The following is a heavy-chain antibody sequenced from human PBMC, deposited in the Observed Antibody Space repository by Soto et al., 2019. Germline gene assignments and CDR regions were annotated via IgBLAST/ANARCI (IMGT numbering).Heavy chain of an antibody. V-gene: IGHV3-30-3*01. CDR1: GFTFSSYT. D-gene: IGHD3-3*01. CDR3: ARDRNYDFWSGYRDYYYYGMDV. J-gene: IGHJ6*02. CDR2: ISYDGVNK. Sequence: QVQLVESGGGVVQPGRSLRLSCAASGFTFSSYTIHWVRQAPGKGLEWVAIISYDGVNKYYSDSVKGRFTISRDNPKIPLYLQVNSLRAEDTAVYFCARDRNYDFWSGYRDYYYYGMDVWGQVTTVTVSS.